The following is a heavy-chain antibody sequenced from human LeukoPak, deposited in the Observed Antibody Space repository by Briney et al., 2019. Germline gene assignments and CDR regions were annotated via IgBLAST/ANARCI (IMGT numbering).Heavy chain of an antibody. CDR2: IYYSGST. Sequence: PSETLSLTCTVSGGSISSSSYYWGWIRQPPGKGLEWIGSIYYSGSTYYNPSLKSRVTISVDTSKNQFSLKLSSVTAADTAVYYCARDPHKAHDFWSGYSEFDPWGQGTLVTVSS. V-gene: IGHV4-39*07. CDR3: ARDPHKAHDFWSGYSEFDP. J-gene: IGHJ5*02. D-gene: IGHD3-3*01. CDR1: GGSISSSSYY.